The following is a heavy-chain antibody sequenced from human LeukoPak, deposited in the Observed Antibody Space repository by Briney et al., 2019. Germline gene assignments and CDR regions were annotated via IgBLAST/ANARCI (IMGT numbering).Heavy chain of an antibody. J-gene: IGHJ4*02. CDR1: GGSISSYY. CDR3: ARDAGRSFDY. V-gene: IGHV4-59*01. CDR2: IYYSGST. Sequence: SETLSLTCTVSGGSISSYYWSWIRQPPGKGLEWIGYIYYSGSTNYNPSLKSRVTISVDTSKSQFSLKLSSVTAADTAVYYCARDAGRSFDYWGQGTLVTVSS. D-gene: IGHD6-13*01.